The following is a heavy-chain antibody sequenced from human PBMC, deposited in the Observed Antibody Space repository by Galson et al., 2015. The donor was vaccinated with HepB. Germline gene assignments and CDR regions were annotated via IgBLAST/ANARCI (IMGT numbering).Heavy chain of an antibody. CDR1: GFTFSSYA. Sequence: SLRLSCAASGFTFSSYAMHWVRQAPGKGLEWVAVISYDGSNKYYADSVKGRFTISRDNSKNTLYLQMNSLRAEDTAVYYCASSSEGQQLDYGMDVWGQGTTVTVSS. J-gene: IGHJ6*02. V-gene: IGHV3-30-3*01. CDR3: ASSSEGQQLDYGMDV. CDR2: ISYDGSNK. D-gene: IGHD6-13*01.